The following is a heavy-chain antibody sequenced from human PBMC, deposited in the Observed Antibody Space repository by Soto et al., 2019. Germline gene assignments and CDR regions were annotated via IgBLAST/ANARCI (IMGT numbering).Heavy chain of an antibody. CDR3: ARSYYESSGLDY. D-gene: IGHD3-22*01. J-gene: IGHJ4*02. Sequence: QVQLVESGGGVVQPGRSLRLSCAASGFTFSSYGMHWVRQAPGKGLEWVAVILYDGNNKYYADSVKGRITISRDNSKNTLYLQVNSLRTDDTAVYYCARSYYESSGLDYWGQGTLVTVSS. CDR2: ILYDGNNK. CDR1: GFTFSSYG. V-gene: IGHV3-30*03.